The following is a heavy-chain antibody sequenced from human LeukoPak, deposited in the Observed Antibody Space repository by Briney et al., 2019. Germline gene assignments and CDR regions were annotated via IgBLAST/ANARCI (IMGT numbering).Heavy chain of an antibody. CDR1: GYTFTGYY. D-gene: IGHD2-2*01. CDR3: ATIPIVVVPAASLPLDY. V-gene: IGHV1-2*06. CDR2: INPNSGGT. Sequence: ASVKVSCKASGYTFTGYYMHWVRQAPGQGLEWMGRINPNSGGTNCAQKFQGRVTMTRDTSISTAYMELSRLRSDDTAVYYCATIPIVVVPAASLPLDYWGQGTLVTVSS. J-gene: IGHJ4*02.